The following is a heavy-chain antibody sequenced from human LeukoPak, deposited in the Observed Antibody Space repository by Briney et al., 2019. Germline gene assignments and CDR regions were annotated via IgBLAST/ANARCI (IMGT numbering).Heavy chain of an antibody. CDR3: VTNEPGYSSSWYDY. CDR2: ISSNGGST. J-gene: IGHJ4*02. D-gene: IGHD6-13*01. Sequence: HPGGSLRLSCSTSGFTFSSYAMHWVRQAPGKGLEYVSAISSNGGSTYYADSVKGRFTISRDNSKNTPYLQMSSLRAEDTAVYYCVTNEPGYSSSWYDYWGQGTLVTVSS. V-gene: IGHV3-64D*06. CDR1: GFTFSSYA.